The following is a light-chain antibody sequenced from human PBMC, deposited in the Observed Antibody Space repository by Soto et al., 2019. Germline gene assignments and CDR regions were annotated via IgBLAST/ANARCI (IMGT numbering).Light chain of an antibody. CDR3: QQNNNGPPYT. CDR1: QSVSSN. J-gene: IGKJ2*01. Sequence: EIVMTQSPATLSVSPGERATLSCRASQSVSSNLAWYQQKPGQAPRLLIYGASTSATVIPARYSGSGSGTEFTLTISSLQSEDFAVYYCQQNNNGPPYTFGQGTKLEIK. V-gene: IGKV3-15*01. CDR2: GAS.